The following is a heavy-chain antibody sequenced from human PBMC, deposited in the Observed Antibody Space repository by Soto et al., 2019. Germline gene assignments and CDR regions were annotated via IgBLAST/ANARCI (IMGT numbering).Heavy chain of an antibody. J-gene: IGHJ6*02. D-gene: IGHD1-26*01. CDR3: ARDREVGATSIGYNYYYGMNV. Sequence: PGGSLRLSCAASGFTFSSYSMNWVRQAPGKGLEWVSSISSSSSYIYYADSVKGRFTISRDNAKNSLYLQMNSLRAEDTAVYYCARDREVGATSIGYNYYYGMNVWGQGTTSPSP. CDR1: GFTFSSYS. V-gene: IGHV3-21*01. CDR2: ISSSSSYI.